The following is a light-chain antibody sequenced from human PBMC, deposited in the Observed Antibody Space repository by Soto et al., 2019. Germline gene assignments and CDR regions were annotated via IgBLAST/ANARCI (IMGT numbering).Light chain of an antibody. CDR3: QTGGTGIQV. CDR1: SGHSSYA. Sequence: QLVLTQSPSASASLGASVKLTCTLSSGHSSYAIAWHQQQPEKGPRYLMKLNSDGSHSKGDGIPDRFSGSSSGAERYLTISSRQSEDEADYYCQTGGTGIQVFGGGTKVTVL. V-gene: IGLV4-69*01. CDR2: LNSDGSH. J-gene: IGLJ2*01.